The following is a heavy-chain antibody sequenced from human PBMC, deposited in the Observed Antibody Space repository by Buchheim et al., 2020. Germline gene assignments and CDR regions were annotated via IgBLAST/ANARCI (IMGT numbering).Heavy chain of an antibody. CDR3: ASPGIAAAGTGGFDYYYGMDV. CDR1: GGTFSSYA. CDR2: IIPIFGTA. V-gene: IGHV1-69*12. D-gene: IGHD6-25*01. J-gene: IGHJ6*02. Sequence: QVQLVQSGAEVKKPGSSVKVSCKASGGTFSSYAISWVRQAPGQELEWMGGIIPIFGTANYAQKFQGRVTITADESTRTAYMELSSLRSEDTAVYYCASPGIAAAGTGGFDYYYGMDVWGQGTT.